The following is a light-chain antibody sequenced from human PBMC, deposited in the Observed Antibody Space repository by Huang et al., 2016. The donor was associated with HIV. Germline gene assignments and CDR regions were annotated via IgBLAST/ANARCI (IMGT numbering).Light chain of an antibody. Sequence: EIVLTQSPATLSLSPGERATLSCRASESVSRFLHWYQQKPGQAPRLLIYDASNRATGITGRVSGSGSGTEFTLTISSREHEDFAVYYCQKRSTPITFGQGTRLEIK. CDR2: DAS. CDR1: ESVSRF. CDR3: QKRSTPIT. J-gene: IGKJ5*01. V-gene: IGKV3-11*01.